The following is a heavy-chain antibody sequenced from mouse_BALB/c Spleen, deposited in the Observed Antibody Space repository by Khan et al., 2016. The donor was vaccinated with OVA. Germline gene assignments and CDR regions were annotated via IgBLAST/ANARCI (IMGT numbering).Heavy chain of an antibody. Sequence: EVKLEESGGGLVQPGGSMKLSCAASGFTFSDAWMYWVRQSPEKGLEWVAEIRSKAINHATYYAESVRGRFTISRADSKSSVYLQMTNLRPEDTDIYYCTPNYVRYHYSMDYWGQGTSVTVSS. CDR3: TPNYVRYHYSMDY. CDR2: IRSKAINHAT. CDR1: GFTFSDAW. D-gene: IGHD1-1*01. J-gene: IGHJ4*01. V-gene: IGHV6-6*01.